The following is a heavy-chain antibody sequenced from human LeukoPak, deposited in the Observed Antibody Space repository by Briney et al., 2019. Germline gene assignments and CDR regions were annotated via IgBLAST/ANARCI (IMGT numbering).Heavy chain of an antibody. CDR1: GGSISSYY. CDR2: IYYSGST. Sequence: SEILSLTCTVSGGSISSYYWSWIRQPPGKGLEWIGYIYYSGSTNYNPSLKSRVTISVDTSKNQFSLKLSSVTAADTAVYYCARHVLHGMGHSRSWYSGMDVRRQGTTVTVS. V-gene: IGHV4-59*08. CDR3: ARHVLHGMGHSRSWYSGMDV. D-gene: IGHD6-13*01. J-gene: IGHJ6*02.